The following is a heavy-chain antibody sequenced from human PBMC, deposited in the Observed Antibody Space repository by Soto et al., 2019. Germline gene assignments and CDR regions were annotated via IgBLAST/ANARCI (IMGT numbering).Heavy chain of an antibody. D-gene: IGHD4-17*01. CDR1: GFSFRSYS. CDR2: ISSNSGYM. Sequence: EVQLVESGGGLVKPGGSLRLSCEVSGFSFRSYSMNWVRQAPGKGLEWVSSISSNSGYMYYADSVKGRFTISRDNAENTLYLQLNSMRAEDTAVYYCARVEDAVTTDRGEITYWGQGTLVTVSS. CDR3: ARVEDAVTTDRGEITY. J-gene: IGHJ4*02. V-gene: IGHV3-21*01.